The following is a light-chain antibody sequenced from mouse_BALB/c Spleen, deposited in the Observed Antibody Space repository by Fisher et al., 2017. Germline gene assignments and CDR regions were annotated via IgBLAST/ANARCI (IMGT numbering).Light chain of an antibody. CDR1: SSVSY. J-gene: IGKJ1*01. Sequence: IVITQSPAIMSASPGEKVTISCSASSSVSYMYWYQQKPGSSPKPWIYRTSNLASGVPARFSGSGSRTDFTLTINPVEADDVATYYCQQSNEDPRTFGGGTKLEIK. CDR3: QQSNEDPRT. V-gene: IGKV4-61*01. CDR2: RTS.